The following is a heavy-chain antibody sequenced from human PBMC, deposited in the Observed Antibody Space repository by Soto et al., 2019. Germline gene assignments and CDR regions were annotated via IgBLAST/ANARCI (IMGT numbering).Heavy chain of an antibody. J-gene: IGHJ3*02. CDR3: ASEGKRDAFDI. Sequence: EVQLVESGGGLVKPGGSLRLSCAGSEFTFSSYSMNWVRHAPGKGLEWVSSISSSSSYIYYADSVKGRFTISRDNAKNSLYLQMNSLRAEDTAVYYCASEGKRDAFDIWGQGTMVTVSS. CDR2: ISSSSSYI. CDR1: EFTFSSYS. V-gene: IGHV3-21*01.